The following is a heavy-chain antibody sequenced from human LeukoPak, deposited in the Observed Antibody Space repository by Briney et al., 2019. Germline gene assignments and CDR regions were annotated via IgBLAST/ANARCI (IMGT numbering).Heavy chain of an antibody. CDR1: GFSVSNAW. J-gene: IGHJ4*02. Sequence: GGSLRLSCAASGFSVSNAWMTWVRQAPGKGLEWVGRIKSKTGGGTIDYAAPVKGRFTISRDDSKDTLYLQMNSLKSEDTAVYHCTTAAFVGATAYWGQGALVIVSS. CDR3: TTAAFVGATAY. V-gene: IGHV3-15*01. D-gene: IGHD1-26*01. CDR2: IKSKTGGGTI.